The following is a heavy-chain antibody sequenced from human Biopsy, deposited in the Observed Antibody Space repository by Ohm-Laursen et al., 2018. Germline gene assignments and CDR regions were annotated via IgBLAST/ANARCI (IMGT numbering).Heavy chain of an antibody. CDR3: AKDRFPYTSGYSSVFEY. CDR1: GFTFSIYW. D-gene: IGHD3-22*01. CDR2: ISNDGDIK. V-gene: IGHV3-30*18. Sequence: SLRLSCSASGFTFSIYWMHWVRQAPGKGLEWVSLISNDGDIKYSADSMEGRFTISRDNSRNTLFLQMNSLKAEDTAVYYCAKDRFPYTSGYSSVFEYWGQGTLVTVSS. J-gene: IGHJ4*02.